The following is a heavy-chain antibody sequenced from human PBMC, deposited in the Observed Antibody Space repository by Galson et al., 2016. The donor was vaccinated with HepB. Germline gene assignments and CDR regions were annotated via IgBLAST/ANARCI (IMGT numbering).Heavy chain of an antibody. CDR2: ISGSSTSI. CDR1: GFTFSSYS. CDR3: ARDKTYADYDGRVDY. V-gene: IGHV3-48*02. Sequence: SLRLSCAASGFTFSSYSMNWVRQAPGKGLEWVSYISGSSTSIIYADSVKGRYTISRNNAKNSLYLQMNSLRDEDTAVYYCARDKTYADYDGRVDYWGQGNRVTVSS. J-gene: IGHJ4*02. D-gene: IGHD4-17*01.